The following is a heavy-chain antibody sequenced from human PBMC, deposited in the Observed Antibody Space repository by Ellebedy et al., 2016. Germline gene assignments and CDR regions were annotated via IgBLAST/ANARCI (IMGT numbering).Heavy chain of an antibody. J-gene: IGHJ5*02. CDR1: GGSFSGYY. D-gene: IGHD1-26*01. V-gene: IGHV4-34*01. CDR3: ARDPSGSYYGWFDP. Sequence: SETLSLXXAVYGGSFSGYYWSWIRQPPGKGLEWIGEINHSGSTNYNPSLKSRVTISVDTSKNQFSLKLSSVTAADTAVYYCARDPSGSYYGWFDPWGQGTLVTVSS. CDR2: INHSGST.